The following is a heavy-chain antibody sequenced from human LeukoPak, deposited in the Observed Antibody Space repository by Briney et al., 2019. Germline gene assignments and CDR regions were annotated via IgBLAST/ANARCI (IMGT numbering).Heavy chain of an antibody. V-gene: IGHV3-23*01. CDR2: ISGSGGST. J-gene: IGHJ6*03. CDR3: AKTDYSNYGYYYYYMDV. CDR1: GFTFSSYE. Sequence: GGSLRLSCATSGFTFSSYEMNWVRQAPGKGLEWVSAISGSGGSTYYADSVKGRFTISRDNSKNTLYLQMNSLRAEDTAVYYCAKTDYSNYGYYYYYMDVWGKGTTVTVSS. D-gene: IGHD4-11*01.